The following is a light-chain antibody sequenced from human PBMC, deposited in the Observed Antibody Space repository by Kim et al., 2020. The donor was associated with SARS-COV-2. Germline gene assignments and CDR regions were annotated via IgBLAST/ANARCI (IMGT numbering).Light chain of an antibody. V-gene: IGKV1-5*01. CDR2: DAS. CDR3: QQYDNYPWT. CDR1: QSISSW. Sequence: ASVGARVTITCRASQSISSWWAWYQQKPGEAPNLLIYDASSLESGVPSRFRGSRSGTEFTLPINSLQPDDFATYFCQQYDNYPWTFGQGTKVDIK. J-gene: IGKJ1*01.